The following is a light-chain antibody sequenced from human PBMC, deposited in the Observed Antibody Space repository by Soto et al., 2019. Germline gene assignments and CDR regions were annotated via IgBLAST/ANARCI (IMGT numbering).Light chain of an antibody. CDR3: SSYITTSSRL. CDR1: SGSVGTFNF. V-gene: IGLV2-14*01. Sequence: ALTPPASVSGSPGQSITISCSATSGSVGTFNFVSWYQQHPGKAPRLMIYAVTDRPSGVSSRFSGSKSGNTAYLTISGLQAEDEADYYCSSYITTSSRLFGTGTKVTVL. CDR2: AVT. J-gene: IGLJ1*01.